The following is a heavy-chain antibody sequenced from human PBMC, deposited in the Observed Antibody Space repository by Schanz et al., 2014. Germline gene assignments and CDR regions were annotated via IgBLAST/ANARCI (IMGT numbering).Heavy chain of an antibody. CDR3: TSEAHNHDGLRSYSNV. J-gene: IGHJ4*02. Sequence: QVQLVQSGAEVKKPGASVKVSCKASGYTFVSYSMHWVRQAPGQGLEWMGIINPIGGSTTYAQKFRGAVPLTTDTSTDTAYLELTSLRSEDTAVYFCTSEAHNHDGLRSYSNVWGQGTLVTVTS. V-gene: IGHV1-46*01. CDR1: GYTFVSYS. D-gene: IGHD3-10*01. CDR2: INPIGGST.